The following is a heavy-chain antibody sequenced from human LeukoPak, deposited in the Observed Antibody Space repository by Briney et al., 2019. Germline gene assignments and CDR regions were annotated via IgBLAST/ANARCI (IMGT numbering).Heavy chain of an antibody. D-gene: IGHD6-19*01. V-gene: IGHV3-74*01. CDR2: INSDGSST. CDR3: ASPIAVAGPYYFDY. J-gene: IGHJ4*02. Sequence: GGSLRLSCAASGFSFSSYWMHWVRQAPGKGLVWVSRINSDGSSTNYADSVKGRFTISRDNAKNTLYLQINSLRAEDTAVYYCASPIAVAGPYYFDYWGQGTLVTVSS. CDR1: GFSFSSYW.